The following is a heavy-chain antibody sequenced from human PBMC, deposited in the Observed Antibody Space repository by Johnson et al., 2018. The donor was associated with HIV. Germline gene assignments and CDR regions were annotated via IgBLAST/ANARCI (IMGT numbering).Heavy chain of an antibody. V-gene: IGHV3-43D*03. D-gene: IGHD1-26*01. CDR2: ISWDGGST. J-gene: IGHJ3*02. CDR3: AKDMGFSGSTAAFDI. CDR1: GFTFDDYA. Sequence: LVESGGGLVQPGGSLRLSCAASGFTFDDYAMHWVRQAPGKGLEWVSLISWDGGSTYYADSVKGRFTISRDNAKNSLYLQMNSLRAEDTALYYCAKDMGFSGSTAAFDIWGQGTMVTVSS.